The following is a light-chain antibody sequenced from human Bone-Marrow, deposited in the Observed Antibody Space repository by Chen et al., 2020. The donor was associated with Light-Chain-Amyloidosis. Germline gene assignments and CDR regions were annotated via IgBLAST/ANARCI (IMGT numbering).Light chain of an antibody. CDR2: DDS. CDR3: QVWDRSSDRPV. J-gene: IGLJ3*02. CDR1: NIGSTS. Sequence: SYVLTQPSSVSVAPGQTATIACGGNNIGSTSVHWYQQTPGQAPLLGVYDDSDRPSGIPERLSGSNSGNTATLTISRVEAGDEADYYWQVWDRSSDRPVFGGGTKLTVL. V-gene: IGLV3-21*02.